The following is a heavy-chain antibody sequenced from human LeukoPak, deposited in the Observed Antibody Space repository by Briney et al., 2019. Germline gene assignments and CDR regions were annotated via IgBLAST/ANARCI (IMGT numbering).Heavy chain of an antibody. CDR1: GFTFSSYG. D-gene: IGHD6-13*01. CDR2: ISYDGSNK. CDR3: AKDGQQLVTYYYYYMDV. Sequence: GGSLRLSCAASGFTFSSYGMHWVRQAPGKGLEWVAVISYDGSNKYYADSVKGQFTISRDNSKNTLYLQMNSLRAEDTAVYYCAKDGQQLVTYYYYYMDVWGKGTTVTVSS. J-gene: IGHJ6*03. V-gene: IGHV3-30*18.